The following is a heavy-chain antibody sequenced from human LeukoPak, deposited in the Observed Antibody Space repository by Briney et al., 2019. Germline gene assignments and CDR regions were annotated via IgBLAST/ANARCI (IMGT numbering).Heavy chain of an antibody. J-gene: IGHJ4*02. D-gene: IGHD5-18*01. V-gene: IGHV3-7*01. CDR1: GFTFSSYW. Sequence: GGSLRLSCAASGFTFSSYWMSWVRQAPGKGLEWVANIKKDGSEKYYVDSVKGRFTISRDNAKTSLYLQMNSLRAEDTAVFYCARHRSGVTGYTYGRGIDYWGQGTLVTVSS. CDR2: IKKDGSEK. CDR3: ARHRSGVTGYTYGRGIDY.